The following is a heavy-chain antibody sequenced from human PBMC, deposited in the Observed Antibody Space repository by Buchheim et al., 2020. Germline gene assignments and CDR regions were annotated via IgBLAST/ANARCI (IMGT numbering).Heavy chain of an antibody. CDR2: TYYSGST. V-gene: IGHV4-31*03. CDR3: ARASLVVVPAAGLHFDY. Sequence: QVQLQESGPGLVKPSQTLSLTCTVSGGSISSGGYYWSWIRQHPGKGLEWIGYTYYSGSTYYNPSLKSRVTIAVDTSKNQFSLKLSSVTAADTAVYYCARASLVVVPAAGLHFDYWGQGTL. CDR1: GGSISSGGYY. J-gene: IGHJ4*02. D-gene: IGHD2-2*01.